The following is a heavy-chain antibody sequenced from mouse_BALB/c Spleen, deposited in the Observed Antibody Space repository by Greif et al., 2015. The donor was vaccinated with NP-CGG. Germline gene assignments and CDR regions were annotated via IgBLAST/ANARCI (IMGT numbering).Heavy chain of an antibody. V-gene: IGHV1-7*01. CDR1: GYIFTSYW. J-gene: IGHJ1*01. CDR3: ARKYGNYWYFDV. D-gene: IGHD2-10*02. CDR2: INPSTGYT. Sequence: QVQLQQSGAELAKPGASVKMSCKASGYIFTSYWMHWVKQRPGQGLEWIGYINPSTGYTEYNQKFKDKATLTADKSSGTAYMQLSSLTSEDSAVYYCARKYGNYWYFDVWGAGTTVTVSS.